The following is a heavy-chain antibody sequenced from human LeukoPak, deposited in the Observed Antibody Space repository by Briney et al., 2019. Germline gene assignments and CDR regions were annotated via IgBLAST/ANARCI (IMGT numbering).Heavy chain of an antibody. CDR1: GFTFSSYD. J-gene: IGHJ4*02. D-gene: IGHD1-26*01. CDR2: ISGSGDRT. Sequence: GGSLRLSCAASGFTFSSYDVSWFRQAPGKGLEWVSAISGSGDRTHYADSVKGRFTISRDNPKNTLYLQINSLRAEDTAVYYCAKPSSGNYPPTGYWGQGTLVTVSS. V-gene: IGHV3-23*01. CDR3: AKPSSGNYPPTGY.